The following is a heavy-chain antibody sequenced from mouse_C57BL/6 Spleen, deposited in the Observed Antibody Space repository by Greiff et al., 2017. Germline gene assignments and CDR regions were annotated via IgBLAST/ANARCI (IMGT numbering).Heavy chain of an antibody. CDR2: INPSSGYT. D-gene: IGHD3-3*01. J-gene: IGHJ2*01. CDR1: GYTFTSYW. Sequence: VQLQQSGAELAKPGASVKLSCKASGYTFTSYWMHWVKQRPGQGLEWIGYINPSSGYTKSNQKFKDKAPLTADKSSSTAYMQLSSLTYEDSAVYYGARGDLGGYYFDYGGQGTTLTVSS. V-gene: IGHV1-7*01. CDR3: ARGDLGGYYFDY.